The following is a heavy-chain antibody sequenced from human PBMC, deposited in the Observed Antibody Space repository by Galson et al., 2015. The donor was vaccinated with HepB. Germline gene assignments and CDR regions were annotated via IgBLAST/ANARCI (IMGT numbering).Heavy chain of an antibody. D-gene: IGHD2-2*01. V-gene: IGHV3-73*01. CDR1: GFTFSGSA. Sequence: SLRLSCAASGFTFSGSAMHWVRQASGKGLEWVGRIRSKANSYATAYAASVKGRFTISRDDSKNTAYLQMNSLKTEDTAVYYCTRGPAALHSDYWGQGTLVTVSS. CDR2: IRSKANSYAT. J-gene: IGHJ4*02. CDR3: TRGPAALHSDY.